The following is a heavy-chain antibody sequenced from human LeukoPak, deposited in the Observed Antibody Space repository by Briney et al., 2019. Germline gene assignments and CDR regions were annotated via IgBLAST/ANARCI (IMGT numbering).Heavy chain of an antibody. V-gene: IGHV3-48*03. Sequence: GGSLRLSCAASGFSFSTYEMNWFRQAPGKGLEWVSYISYSGTSIFYAESVKGRFTVSRDNAQNSVYLQTNSLRAEDTAIYYCSGDQEIVVTMDGGEYWGQGTLVTVSS. J-gene: IGHJ4*02. D-gene: IGHD3-3*01. CDR3: SGDQEIVVTMDGGEY. CDR2: ISYSGTSI. CDR1: GFSFSTYE.